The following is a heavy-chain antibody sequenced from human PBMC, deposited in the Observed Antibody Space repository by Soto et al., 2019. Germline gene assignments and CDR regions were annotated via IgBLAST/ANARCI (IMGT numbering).Heavy chain of an antibody. D-gene: IGHD1-26*01. CDR2: MNPNSGNT. Sequence: ASVKVSCKASGYTFTSYDINWVRQATGQGLEWMGWMNPNSGNTGYAQKFQGRVTMTRNTSISTAYMELSSLRSEDTAVYYCTLSAVGPTGALADYWGQGTLVTVSS. CDR1: GYTFTSYD. J-gene: IGHJ4*02. V-gene: IGHV1-8*01. CDR3: TLSAVGPTGALADY.